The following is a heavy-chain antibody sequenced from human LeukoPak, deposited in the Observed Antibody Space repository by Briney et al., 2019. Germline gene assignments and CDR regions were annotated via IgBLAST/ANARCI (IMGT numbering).Heavy chain of an antibody. D-gene: IGHD3-10*01. CDR3: ARRSRYYPY. CDR2: ISSSGSTI. Sequence: SGGSLRLSCAASGFTFSSYSMNWVRQAPGKGLEWVSYISSSGSTIYYADSVKGRFTISRDNAKNSLYLQMNSLRAEDTAVYYCARRSRYYPYWGQGTLVTVSS. J-gene: IGHJ4*02. V-gene: IGHV3-48*04. CDR1: GFTFSSYS.